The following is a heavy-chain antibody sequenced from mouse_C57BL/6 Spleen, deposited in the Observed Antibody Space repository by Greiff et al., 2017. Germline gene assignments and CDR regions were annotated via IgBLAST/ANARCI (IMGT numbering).Heavy chain of an antibody. CDR2: IDPENGDT. J-gene: IGHJ4*01. Sequence: EVQLVESGAELVRPGASVKLSCTASGFNIKDDYMPWVKQRPEQGLEWIGWIDPENGDTEYASKFQGKATITADTSSNTAYLQLSSLTSEDTAVYYCTTGTTVVATDYAMDDWGQGTSVTVSS. V-gene: IGHV14-4*01. D-gene: IGHD1-1*01. CDR3: TTGTTVVATDYAMDD. CDR1: GFNIKDDY.